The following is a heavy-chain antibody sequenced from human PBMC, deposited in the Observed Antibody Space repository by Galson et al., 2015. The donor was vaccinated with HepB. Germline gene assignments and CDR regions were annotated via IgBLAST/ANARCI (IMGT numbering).Heavy chain of an antibody. V-gene: IGHV1-69*13. J-gene: IGHJ6*02. CDR3: ARSAVAGRYYYGMDV. Sequence: SVKVSCRASGGTFSSYAISWVRQAPGQGLEWMGGIIPIFGTANYAQKFQGRVTITADESTSTAYMELSSLRSEDTAVYYCARSAVAGRYYYGMDVWGQGTTVTVSS. D-gene: IGHD6-19*01. CDR2: IIPIFGTA. CDR1: GGTFSSYA.